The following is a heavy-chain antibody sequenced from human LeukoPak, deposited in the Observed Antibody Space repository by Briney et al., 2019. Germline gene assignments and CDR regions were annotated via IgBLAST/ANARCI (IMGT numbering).Heavy chain of an antibody. V-gene: IGHV4-39*01. CDR2: IYYSGTT. CDR3: ARDHDNDNFYAGVADT. J-gene: IGHJ5*02. Sequence: SETLSLTCTVSGGSIKSSSYYWGWIRQPPGKGLEWIGSIYYSGTTYYNPSLKSRVTISGDTSDNQFSLKLNSVTDADTAVYYCARDHDNDNFYAGVADTWGQGTLVTV. D-gene: IGHD2/OR15-2a*01. CDR1: GGSIKSSSYY.